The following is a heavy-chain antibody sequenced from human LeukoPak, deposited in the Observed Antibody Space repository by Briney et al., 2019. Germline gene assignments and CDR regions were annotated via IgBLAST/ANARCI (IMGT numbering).Heavy chain of an antibody. V-gene: IGHV6-1*01. CDR2: TYYRSKWYN. J-gene: IGHJ6*02. CDR1: GDSASSNSAA. D-gene: IGHD2-21*02. Sequence: SQTLSLTCALSGDSASSNSAAWNWIRQSPSRGLECLGRTYYRSKWYNDYAVSVKSRITINPDTSKNPFSLQLNSVTPEDTAVYYCARDIEDIVVVTAIQAYYYYGMDVWGQGTTVTVSS. CDR3: ARDIEDIVVVTAIQAYYYYGMDV.